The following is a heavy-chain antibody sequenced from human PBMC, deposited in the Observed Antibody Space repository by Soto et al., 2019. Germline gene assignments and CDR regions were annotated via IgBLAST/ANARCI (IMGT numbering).Heavy chain of an antibody. Sequence: QVKLVQSGAEVKKPGSSVKVSCKASGGTFSSYAISWVRQAPGQGLEWMGGIIPIFGTANYAQKFQGRVTITADKYTSTAYMELSSLRSEDTAVYYCARDLGSGSSNYYCMDVWGQGTTVTVS. CDR2: IIPIFGTA. CDR3: ARDLGSGSSNYYCMDV. V-gene: IGHV1-69*06. CDR1: GGTFSSYA. J-gene: IGHJ6*02. D-gene: IGHD3-10*01.